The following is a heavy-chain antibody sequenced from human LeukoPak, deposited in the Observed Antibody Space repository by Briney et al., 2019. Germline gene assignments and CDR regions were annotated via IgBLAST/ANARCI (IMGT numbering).Heavy chain of an antibody. CDR1: GFTFSSYS. CDR2: ISSSSSYI. J-gene: IGHJ4*02. CDR3: ARDRRGYSGNYFDY. D-gene: IGHD5-12*01. V-gene: IGHV3-21*01. Sequence: GGSLRLSCAASGFTFSSYSMNWVRQAPGKGLEWVSSISSSSSYIYYADSVKGRFAISRDNAKNSLYLQMNSLRAEDTAVYYCARDRRGYSGNYFDYWGQGTLVTVSS.